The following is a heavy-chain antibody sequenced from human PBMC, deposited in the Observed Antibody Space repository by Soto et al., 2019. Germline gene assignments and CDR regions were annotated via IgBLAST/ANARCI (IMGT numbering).Heavy chain of an antibody. Sequence: SATLSLTCTFSGCSISSYYWSWIRQPPGKGLEWIGYIYYSGSTNYNPSLKSRVTISVDTSKNQFSLKLSSVTAADTAVYYCAREGVSSSWYYYYGMDVWGQGTTVTVS. CDR2: IYYSGST. CDR3: AREGVSSSWYYYYGMDV. CDR1: GCSISSYY. D-gene: IGHD6-13*01. J-gene: IGHJ6*02. V-gene: IGHV4-59*01.